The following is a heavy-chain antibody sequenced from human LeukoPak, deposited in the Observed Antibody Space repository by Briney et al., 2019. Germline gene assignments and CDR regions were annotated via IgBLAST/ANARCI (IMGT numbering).Heavy chain of an antibody. V-gene: IGHV3-7*01. J-gene: IGHJ5*02. CDR1: GFTFSSYW. D-gene: IGHD3-22*01. Sequence: GGSLRLSCAASGFTFSSYWMSWVRQAPGKGLEWVANIKQDGSEKYYVDSVKGRFTISRDSAKNSLYLQMNSLRAEDTAVYYCARTPNYYGSSGYYLTGFDPWGQGTLVTVSS. CDR2: IKQDGSEK. CDR3: ARTPNYYGSSGYYLTGFDP.